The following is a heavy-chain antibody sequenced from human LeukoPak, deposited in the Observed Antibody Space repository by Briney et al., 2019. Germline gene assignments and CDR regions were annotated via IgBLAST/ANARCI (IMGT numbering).Heavy chain of an antibody. J-gene: IGHJ4*02. V-gene: IGHV3-66*01. Sequence: GGSLRLSCAASGFTVNSHHMSWVRQAPGKGLEWVSIAYSGGDTFYADSVKGRFTIFRDNSNTLYLQMNSLTVEDTAVYYCARDRSGYEYLDLWGQGTLLTVSS. CDR2: AYSGGDT. D-gene: IGHD5-12*01. CDR1: GFTVNSHH. CDR3: ARDRSGYEYLDL.